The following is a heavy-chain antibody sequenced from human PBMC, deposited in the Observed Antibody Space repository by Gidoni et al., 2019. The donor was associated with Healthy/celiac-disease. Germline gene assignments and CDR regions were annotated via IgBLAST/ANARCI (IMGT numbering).Heavy chain of an antibody. CDR2: IYYSGST. J-gene: IGHJ6*02. Sequence: QLQLQESGPGLVKPSETLSLTCTVSGGSISSSSYYWGWIRQPPGKGLEWIGSIYYSGSTYYNPSLKSRVTISVDTSKNQFSLKLSSVTAADTAVYYCARATDGGWQQLLDYGMDVWGQGTTVTVSS. D-gene: IGHD6-13*01. CDR1: GGSISSSSYY. CDR3: ARATDGGWQQLLDYGMDV. V-gene: IGHV4-39*07.